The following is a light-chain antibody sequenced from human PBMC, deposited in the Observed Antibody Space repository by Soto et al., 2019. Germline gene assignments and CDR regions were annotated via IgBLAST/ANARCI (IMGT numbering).Light chain of an antibody. J-gene: IGLJ2*01. CDR1: SSDVGGSNY. Sequence: QSARTQPASVSGSPGQSVTISCTGTSSDVGGSNYVSWYQQHPGKAPKLLLYEVSKRPSGVSNRLSGSKSGNTASLTISGLQAEEEADYSCSSYTSSSTYVVFGGGTKLTVL. V-gene: IGLV2-14*01. CDR3: SSYTSSSTYVV. CDR2: EVS.